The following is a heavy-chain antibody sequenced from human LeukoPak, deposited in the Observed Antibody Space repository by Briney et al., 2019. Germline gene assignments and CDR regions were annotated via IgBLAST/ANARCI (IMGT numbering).Heavy chain of an antibody. CDR1: GGTFSSYA. J-gene: IGHJ6*02. CDR3: ARSYHYDSSGYYSYYYGMDV. Sequence: ASVKVSCKASGGTFSSYAFSWVRQAPGQGLECMGGIIPIFGTANYAQKFQGRVTITADESTSTAYMELSSLRSEDTAVYYCARSYHYDSSGYYSYYYGMDVWGQGTTVTVSS. CDR2: IIPIFGTA. D-gene: IGHD3-22*01. V-gene: IGHV1-69*01.